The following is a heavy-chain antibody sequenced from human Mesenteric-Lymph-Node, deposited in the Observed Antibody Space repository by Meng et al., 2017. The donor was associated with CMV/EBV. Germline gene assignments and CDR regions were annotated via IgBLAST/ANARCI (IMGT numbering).Heavy chain of an antibody. CDR1: GFTFDDYA. Sequence: GESLKISCAASGFTFDDYAMHWVRQAPGKGLEWVANVKQDGSEEYYVDSVKGRFIISRDNAKNSLYLQMNSLRAEDTAVYYCARMGSSSSVYWGQGTLVTVSS. CDR3: ARMGSSSSVY. D-gene: IGHD6-6*01. V-gene: IGHV3-7*01. J-gene: IGHJ4*02. CDR2: VKQDGSEE.